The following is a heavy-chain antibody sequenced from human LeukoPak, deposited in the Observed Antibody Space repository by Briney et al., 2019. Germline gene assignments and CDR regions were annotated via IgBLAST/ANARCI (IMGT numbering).Heavy chain of an antibody. V-gene: IGHV1-69*05. J-gene: IGHJ2*01. CDR1: GGTFTSYA. D-gene: IGHD2-2*01. CDR2: IIPIFGTA. Sequence: SVKVSCKASGGTFTSYAISWVRQAPGQGLEWMGGIIPIFGTATYAQKFQGRVTITTDESTSTAYMELSSLRSEDTAMYYCARDADQDWYFDLWGRGTLVTVSS. CDR3: ARDADQDWYFDL.